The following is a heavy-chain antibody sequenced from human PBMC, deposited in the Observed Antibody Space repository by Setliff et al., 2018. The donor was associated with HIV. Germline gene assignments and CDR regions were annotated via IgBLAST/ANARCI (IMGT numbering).Heavy chain of an antibody. CDR2: ISGSGGST. J-gene: IGHJ4*02. CDR1: GGSISGYY. V-gene: IGHV3-23*01. Sequence: ETLSLTCAFNGGSISGYYWMWIRQAPGKGLEWVSTISGSGGSTYHADSVKGRFTISRDNSKNTLYLQMNSLRAEDTAVYYCAKTRTGLYSSSPLYFDHWGQGTLVTVSS. CDR3: AKTRTGLYSSSPLYFDH. D-gene: IGHD6-6*01.